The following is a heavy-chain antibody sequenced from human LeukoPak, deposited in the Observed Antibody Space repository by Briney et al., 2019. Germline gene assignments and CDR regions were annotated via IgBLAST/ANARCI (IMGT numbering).Heavy chain of an antibody. Sequence: SQTLSLTCTVSGGSISSGDYYWSWIRQPPGKGLEWIGYIYYSGSTHYNPSLKSRLTISVDTSKNQFSLKLSSVTAADTAVYYCAREGQGDNRFDYWGQGTLVTVSS. CDR2: IYYSGST. CDR1: GGSISSGDYY. V-gene: IGHV4-30-4*01. J-gene: IGHJ4*02. D-gene: IGHD5-24*01. CDR3: AREGQGDNRFDY.